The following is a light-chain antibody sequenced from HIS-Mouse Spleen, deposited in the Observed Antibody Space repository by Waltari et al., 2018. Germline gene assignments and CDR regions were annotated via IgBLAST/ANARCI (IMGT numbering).Light chain of an antibody. CDR2: EVS. CDR1: SRHGAGYNC. V-gene: IGLV2-8*01. J-gene: IGLJ1*01. Sequence: QSALTQPPSASACPGPSVPTPFTGTSRHGAGYNCVSWYQQHPGKAPKLMIYEVSKRPSGVPDRFSGSKSGNTASLTVSGLQAEDEADYYCSSYAGSNNYVFGTGTKVTVL. CDR3: SSYAGSNNYV.